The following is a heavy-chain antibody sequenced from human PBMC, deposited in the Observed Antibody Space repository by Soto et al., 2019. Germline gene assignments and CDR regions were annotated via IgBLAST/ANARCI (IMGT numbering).Heavy chain of an antibody. D-gene: IGHD4-17*01. CDR2: MYHSGNT. V-gene: IGHV4-30-2*01. CDR3: ARKKPDYGGNPFYWYFDL. Sequence: PSETLSLTCAVSGGSITSGGYSWGWIRQPPGQGLEWIGYMYHSGNTYYNPSLKGRVTISLDHSRNQFSLKLSSVTAADTAVYYCARKKPDYGGNPFYWYFDLWGRGTLVTVSS. CDR1: GGSITSGGYS. J-gene: IGHJ2*01.